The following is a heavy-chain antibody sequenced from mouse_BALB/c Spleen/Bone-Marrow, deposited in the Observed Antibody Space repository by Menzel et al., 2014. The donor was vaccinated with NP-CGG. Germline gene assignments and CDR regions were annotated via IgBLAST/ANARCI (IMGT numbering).Heavy chain of an antibody. V-gene: IGHV1-82*01. CDR1: GYAFSSSW. J-gene: IGHJ1*01. D-gene: IGHD2-4*01. Sequence: QVQLQQSGPELVKPGASVKISCKASGYAFSSSWMNWVKQRPGQGLEWIGRIYPGDGDTNYNGKFKGKATLTADKSSSTAYMQLSSLTSVDSAVYFCARRRDYDRYFDVWGAATTVHVSS. CDR3: ARRRDYDRYFDV. CDR2: IYPGDGDT.